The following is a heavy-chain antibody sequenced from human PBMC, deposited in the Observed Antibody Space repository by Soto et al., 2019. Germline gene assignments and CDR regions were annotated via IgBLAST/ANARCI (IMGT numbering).Heavy chain of an antibody. V-gene: IGHV3-7*01. CDR3: AREGAYYYYYMDV. CDR1: GFIFSNAW. CDR2: IKQDGSEK. J-gene: IGHJ6*03. Sequence: GGSLRLSCAASGFIFSNAWINWVRQAPGKGLEWVANIKQDGSEKYYVDSVKGRFTISRDNAKNSLYLQMNSLRAEDTAVYYCAREGAYYYYYMDVWGKGTTVTVSS.